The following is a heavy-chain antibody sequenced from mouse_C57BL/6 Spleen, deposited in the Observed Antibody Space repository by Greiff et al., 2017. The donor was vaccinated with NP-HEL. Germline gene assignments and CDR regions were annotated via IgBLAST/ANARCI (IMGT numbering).Heavy chain of an antibody. CDR1: GYPFPDHT. D-gene: IGHD2-13*01. J-gene: IGHJ2*01. Sequence: QVQLQQSDAELVKPGASVRISCKVSGYPFPDHTIHWMKQRPEQGLEWIGYIYPRDGSTKYNEKFKGKATLTADKSSSTAYMQLNSLTSEDSAVYFCARRDYSSYFDYWGQGTTLTVSS. V-gene: IGHV1-78*01. CDR3: ARRDYSSYFDY. CDR2: IYPRDGST.